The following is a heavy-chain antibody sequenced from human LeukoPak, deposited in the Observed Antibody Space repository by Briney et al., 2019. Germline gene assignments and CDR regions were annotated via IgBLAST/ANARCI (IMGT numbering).Heavy chain of an antibody. CDR3: AKVEYSSNIPQH. V-gene: IGHV1-69*05. CDR1: GGTFSSYA. J-gene: IGHJ1*01. D-gene: IGHD6-6*01. CDR2: IIPIFGTA. Sequence: SVKVSCKASGGTFSSYAISWVRQAPGQGLEWMGGIIPIFGTANYAQKFQGRVTITTDESTSTAYMELSSLRSEDTAVYYCAKVEYSSNIPQHWGQGTLVTVSS.